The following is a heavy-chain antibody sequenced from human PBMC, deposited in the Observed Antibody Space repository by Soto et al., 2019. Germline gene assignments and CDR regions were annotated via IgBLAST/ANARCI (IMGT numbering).Heavy chain of an antibody. CDR2: ISAYNGNT. V-gene: IGHV1-18*04. Sequence: QVPLVQSGAEVKKPGASVKVSCKASGYTFTSYGISWVRQAPGQGLEWMGWISAYNGNTNYAQKLPGRVTMTTDTSTSKGYLELRSVRSDATAVYYCARTMNSSSWSGLGPRDYWGQGTLVTASS. D-gene: IGHD6-13*01. CDR3: ARTMNSSSWSGLGPRDY. CDR1: GYTFTSYG. J-gene: IGHJ4*02.